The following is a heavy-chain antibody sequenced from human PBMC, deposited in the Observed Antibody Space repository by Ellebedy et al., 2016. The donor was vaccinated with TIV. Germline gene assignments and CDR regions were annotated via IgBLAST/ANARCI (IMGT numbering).Heavy chain of an antibody. J-gene: IGHJ6*02. Sequence: AASVKVSCKASGGTFSSYGISWVRQAPGQGLEWMGRIIPIIGRPNYAQKFQGRVTITADKSTSTAYMELSSLRSDDTAVYYCASRGVPLGYCSGGSCLETYYYYGMDVWGQGTTVTVSS. CDR2: IIPIIGRP. V-gene: IGHV1-69*04. CDR3: ASRGVPLGYCSGGSCLETYYYYGMDV. D-gene: IGHD2-15*01. CDR1: GGTFSSYG.